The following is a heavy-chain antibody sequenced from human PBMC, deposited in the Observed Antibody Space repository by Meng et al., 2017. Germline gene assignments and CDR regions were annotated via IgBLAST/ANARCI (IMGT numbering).Heavy chain of an antibody. CDR3: VKGLGEGD. Sequence: GESLKISCAASGFTFRNYWMHWVRQAPGTGLVWVSRINSDGNLISYADSVKGRFTISRDNAKNTLYLQMHSLRAEDTAVYYCVKGLGEGDWGQGTLVTVSS. CDR2: INSDGNLI. CDR1: GFTFRNYW. V-gene: IGHV3-74*01. J-gene: IGHJ4*02. D-gene: IGHD3-16*01.